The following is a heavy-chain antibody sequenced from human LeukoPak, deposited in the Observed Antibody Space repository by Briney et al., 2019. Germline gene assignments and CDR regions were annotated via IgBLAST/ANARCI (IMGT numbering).Heavy chain of an antibody. J-gene: IGHJ4*01. Sequence: SETLSLTCTVSGGSISNYYWSWIRQPAGKGLEWIGRIYAGGTASYNPSLKSRVTMSADMSKNQLSLKLTSVTAADTAVYYCTREPVPWGHGTLVTVSS. CDR3: TREPVP. D-gene: IGHD6-19*01. V-gene: IGHV4-4*07. CDR2: IYAGGTA. CDR1: GGSISNYY.